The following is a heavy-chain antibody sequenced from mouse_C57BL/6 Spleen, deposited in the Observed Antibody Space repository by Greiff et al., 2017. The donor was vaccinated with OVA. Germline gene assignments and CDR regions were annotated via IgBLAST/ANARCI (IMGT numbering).Heavy chain of an antibody. CDR3: ARGDDYDGAWFAY. Sequence: EVQLQQSGPELVKPGASVKISCKASGYTFTDYYMNWVKQSPGKSLEWIGDINPNNGGTSYNQKFKGKATLTVDKSSSTAYMELRSLTSEDSAVYYCARGDDYDGAWFAYWGQGTLVAVSA. CDR1: GYTFTDYY. CDR2: INPNNGGT. V-gene: IGHV1-26*01. D-gene: IGHD2-4*01. J-gene: IGHJ3*01.